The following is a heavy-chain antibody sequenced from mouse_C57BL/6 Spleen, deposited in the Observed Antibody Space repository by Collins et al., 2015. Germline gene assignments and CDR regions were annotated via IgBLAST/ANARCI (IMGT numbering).Heavy chain of an antibody. CDR3: AREGAAQEYFDY. J-gene: IGHJ2*01. CDR2: IYPGSGST. V-gene: IGHV1-55*01. Sequence: QVQLQQPGAELVKPGASVKMSCKASGYTFTSYWITWVKQRPGQGLEWIGDIYPGSGSTNYNEKFKSKATLTVDTSSSTAYMQLSSLTSEDSAVYYCAREGAAQEYFDYWGQGTTLTVSS. D-gene: IGHD3-2*02. CDR1: GYTFTSYW.